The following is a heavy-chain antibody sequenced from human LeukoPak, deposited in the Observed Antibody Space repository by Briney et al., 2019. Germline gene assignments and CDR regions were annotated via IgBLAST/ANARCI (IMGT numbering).Heavy chain of an antibody. J-gene: IGHJ5*02. Sequence: PSETLSLTCTVSGGSISSGSYYWSWIRQPAGKGLEWIGRIYTSGSTNYNPSLKSRVTISVDTSKNQFSLKLSSVTAADTAVYYCARVWYYYDSSGYYCEWFDPWGQGTLVTVSS. D-gene: IGHD3-22*01. CDR3: ARVWYYYDSSGYYCEWFDP. V-gene: IGHV4-61*02. CDR2: IYTSGST. CDR1: GGSISSGSYY.